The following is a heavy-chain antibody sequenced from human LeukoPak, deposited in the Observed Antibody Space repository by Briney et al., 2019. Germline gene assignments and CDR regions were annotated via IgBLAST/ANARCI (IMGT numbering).Heavy chain of an antibody. Sequence: GGSLRLSCAASGCTFSTYAMSWVRQAPGKGLEWVSALSGGGDITYYADSVKGRFTISRDNPKNTLYLQMSSLRADDTAIYYCARGRSNDWGQGTLVTVSS. J-gene: IGHJ4*02. CDR1: GCTFSTYA. CDR2: LSGGGDIT. V-gene: IGHV3-23*01. D-gene: IGHD4-17*01. CDR3: ARGRSND.